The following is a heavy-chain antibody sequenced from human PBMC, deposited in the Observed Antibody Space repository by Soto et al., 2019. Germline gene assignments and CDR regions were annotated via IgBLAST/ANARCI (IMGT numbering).Heavy chain of an antibody. J-gene: IGHJ4*02. V-gene: IGHV3-21*01. D-gene: IGHD3-10*01. CDR2: ISSSSSYI. Sequence: EVQLVESGGGLVKPGGSLRLSCAASGFTFSSYSMNWVRQAPGKGLEWVSRISSSSSYIYYADSVKGRFTISRDNAKNSLYLQMNSLRAEDTAVYYCARDSDSSYCFDYWGQGTLVTVSS. CDR3: ARDSDSSYCFDY. CDR1: GFTFSSYS.